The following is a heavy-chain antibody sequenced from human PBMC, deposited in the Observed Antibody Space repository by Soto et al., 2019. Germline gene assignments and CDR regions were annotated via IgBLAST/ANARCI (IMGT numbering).Heavy chain of an antibody. D-gene: IGHD3-9*01. CDR1: CGSFRGYY. CDR2: INHSGST. Sequence: SETLSLTCAVYCGSFRGYYCSLLRQPPGKGLEWIGEINHSGSTNYNPSLKSRVTISVDTSKNQFSLKLSSVTAADTAVYYCAGPHYDILTGYTPDAFDIWGQGTMVTVSS. J-gene: IGHJ3*02. V-gene: IGHV4-34*01. CDR3: AGPHYDILTGYTPDAFDI.